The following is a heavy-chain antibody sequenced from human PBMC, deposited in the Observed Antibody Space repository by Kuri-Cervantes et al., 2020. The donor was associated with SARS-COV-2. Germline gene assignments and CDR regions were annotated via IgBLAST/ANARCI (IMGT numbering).Heavy chain of an antibody. V-gene: IGHV3-21*01. CDR2: ISGSGSYI. D-gene: IGHD6-6*01. CDR1: GFSLSRYT. CDR3: AREYSSSYGYFDY. Sequence: GGSLRLSCAASGFSLSRYTMNWVRQAPGKALEWVSSISGSGSYIYYADSVKGRFTISKESGENSLYLQMNSLRAEDTAVYYCAREYSSSYGYFDYWGQGTLVTVSS. J-gene: IGHJ4*02.